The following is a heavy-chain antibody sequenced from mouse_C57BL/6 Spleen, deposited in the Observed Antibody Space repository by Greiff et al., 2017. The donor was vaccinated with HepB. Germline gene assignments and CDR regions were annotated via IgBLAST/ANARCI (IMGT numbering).Heavy chain of an antibody. J-gene: IGHJ3*01. D-gene: IGHD2-5*01. V-gene: IGHV1-18*01. CDR2: INPNNGGT. CDR3: ATHSNSFAY. CDR1: GYTFTDYN. Sequence: EVKLLESGPELVKPGASVKIPCKASGYTFTDYNMDWVKQSHGKSLEWIGDINPNNGGTIYNQKFKGKATLTVDKSSSTAYMELRSLTSEDTAVYYCATHSNSFAYWGQGTLVTVSA.